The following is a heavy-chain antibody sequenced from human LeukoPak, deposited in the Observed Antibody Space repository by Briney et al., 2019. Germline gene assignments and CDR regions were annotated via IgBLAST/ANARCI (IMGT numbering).Heavy chain of an antibody. CDR3: ASDRGDSGYYFDY. CDR1: GFTFSIYT. D-gene: IGHD3-22*01. CDR2: IEYDGSKK. J-gene: IGHJ4*02. V-gene: IGHV3-30-3*01. Sequence: GGSLRLSCAASGFTFSIYTLHWAGHPPGKGREWVADIEYDGSKKYYADSVKGRFTISIDNSKNTLYLQMKSLTVEDRAVYYCASDRGDSGYYFDYWGQGTLVTVSS.